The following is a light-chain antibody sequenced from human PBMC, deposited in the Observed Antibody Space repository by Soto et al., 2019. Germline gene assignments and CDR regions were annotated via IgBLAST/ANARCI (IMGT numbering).Light chain of an antibody. CDR1: QSVSSN. J-gene: IGKJ1*01. CDR2: GAS. CDR3: QQYNNWPRT. V-gene: IGKV3-15*01. Sequence: EIVMTQSPATLSVSTGERATLSCRASQSVSSNLAWYQQKPGQAPRLLIYGASTRATGIPARFSGSGSGTECTLTISSLQSEDGAVDYCQQYNNWPRTCGKGTKV.